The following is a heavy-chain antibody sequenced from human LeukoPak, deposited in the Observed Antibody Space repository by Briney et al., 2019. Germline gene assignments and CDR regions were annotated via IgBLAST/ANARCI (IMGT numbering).Heavy chain of an antibody. J-gene: IGHJ4*02. CDR2: IKQDGSEK. Sequence: PGGSLRLSCAASGFTFSSYWMSWVRQAPGKGLEWVANIKQDGSEKYYVDSMKGRFTISRDNAKNSLYLQMNSLRAEDTAVYYCARGGTLLLWFGELFFDYWGQGTLVTVSS. CDR3: ARGGTLLLWFGELFFDY. D-gene: IGHD3-10*01. CDR1: GFTFSSYW. V-gene: IGHV3-7*01.